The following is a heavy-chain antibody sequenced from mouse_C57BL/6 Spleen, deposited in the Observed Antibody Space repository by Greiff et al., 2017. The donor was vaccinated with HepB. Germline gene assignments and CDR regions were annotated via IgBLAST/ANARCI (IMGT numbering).Heavy chain of an antibody. Sequence: QVQLQQPGPELVKPGASVKLSCKASGYTFTSYWMHWVKQRPGQGLEWIGNINPSNGGTNYNEKFKSKATLTVDKSSSTAYMQLSSLTSEDSAVYYCARKRGTGYAMDYWGQGTSVTVSS. CDR1: GYTFTSYW. CDR3: ARKRGTGYAMDY. J-gene: IGHJ4*01. V-gene: IGHV1-53*01. CDR2: INPSNGGT.